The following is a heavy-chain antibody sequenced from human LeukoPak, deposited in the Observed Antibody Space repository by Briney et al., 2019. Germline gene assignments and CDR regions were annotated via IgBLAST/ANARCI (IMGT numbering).Heavy chain of an antibody. CDR3: VRDDGATKPC. CDR1: GFTFSSYW. CDR2: IKRDGSEK. D-gene: IGHD1-26*01. Sequence: AGGSLRLSCTASGFTFSSYWMNWVRQVPGKGLEWVANIKRDGSEKYYVDSVKGRFSISRDNAKNSLYLQMNSLRVEDTAVYYCVRDDGATKPCWGQGTLVTVSS. J-gene: IGHJ4*02. V-gene: IGHV3-7*01.